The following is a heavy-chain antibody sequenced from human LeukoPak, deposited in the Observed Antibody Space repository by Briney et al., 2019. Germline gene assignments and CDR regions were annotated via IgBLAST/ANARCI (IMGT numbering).Heavy chain of an antibody. J-gene: IGHJ4*02. CDR3: AIEYYYDSSGYYTDDY. V-gene: IGHV3-66*01. CDR1: GFTVSRNY. Sequence: GGSLRLSCAASGFTVSRNYMSWVRQAPGKGLEWVSVIYSGGSTYYADSVKGRFTISRDNSKNTLYLQMNSLRAEDTAVYYCAIEYYYDSSGYYTDDYWGQRTLVTVSS. CDR2: IYSGGST. D-gene: IGHD3-22*01.